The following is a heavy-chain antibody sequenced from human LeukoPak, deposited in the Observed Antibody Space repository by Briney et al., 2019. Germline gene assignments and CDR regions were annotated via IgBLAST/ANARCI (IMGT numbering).Heavy chain of an antibody. CDR1: GFTFSDYS. Sequence: GGSLRLSCAASGFTFSDYSMNWVRQAPGKGLEWVSSISGSSSYIYYADSVKGRFTISRDNARNSLYLQMNSLRAEDTAVYYCARAEYYGSGSYYSYYYYYYMDVWGKGTTVTVSS. D-gene: IGHD3-10*01. CDR2: ISGSSSYI. CDR3: ARAEYYGSGSYYSYYYYYYMDV. V-gene: IGHV3-21*01. J-gene: IGHJ6*03.